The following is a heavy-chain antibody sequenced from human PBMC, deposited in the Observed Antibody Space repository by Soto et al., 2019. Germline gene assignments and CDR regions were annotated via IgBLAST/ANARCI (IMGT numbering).Heavy chain of an antibody. V-gene: IGHV4-4*02. Sequence: SEPLSLTCAVSGGSISISNWWSWVRQPPGKGLEWIGEIYHSGSTNYNPSLKSRVTISVDKSKNQFSLKLSSVTAADTAVYYCASGESSSSGRGVSFDYWGQGTLVTVSS. CDR1: GGSISISNW. CDR2: IYHSGST. CDR3: ASGESSSSGRGVSFDY. J-gene: IGHJ4*02. D-gene: IGHD6-6*01.